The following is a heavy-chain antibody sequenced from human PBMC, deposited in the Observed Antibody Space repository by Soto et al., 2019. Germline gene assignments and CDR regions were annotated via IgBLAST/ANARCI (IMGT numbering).Heavy chain of an antibody. CDR1: VGSIISYY. D-gene: IGHD6-13*01. Sequence: QVQLQESGPGLVKPSEPRSLPCTVSVGSIISYYWGGIRQPAGKGLEWIGRIYTSGSTNYNPSLKSRVTMSVDTSKNQFSLKLSSVTAADTAVYYCARLPIAAAGPFDYWGQGTLVTVSS. CDR3: ARLPIAAAGPFDY. J-gene: IGHJ4*02. V-gene: IGHV4-4*07. CDR2: IYTSGST.